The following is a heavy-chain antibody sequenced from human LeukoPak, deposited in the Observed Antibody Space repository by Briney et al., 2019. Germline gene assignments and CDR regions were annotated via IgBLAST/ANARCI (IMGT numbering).Heavy chain of an antibody. Sequence: MPSETLSLTCAVYGGSFSGYYWSWIRQPPGKGLEWIGEINHSGSTNYNPSLKSRVTISVDTSKNQFSLKLSSVTAADTAVYYCARGRGVWLVRSYYFDYWGQGTLVTVSS. CDR1: GGSFSGYY. D-gene: IGHD6-19*01. CDR2: INHSGST. J-gene: IGHJ4*02. CDR3: ARGRGVWLVRSYYFDY. V-gene: IGHV4-34*01.